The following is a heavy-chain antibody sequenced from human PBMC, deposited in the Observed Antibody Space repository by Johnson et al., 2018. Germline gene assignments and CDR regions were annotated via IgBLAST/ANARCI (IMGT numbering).Heavy chain of an antibody. Sequence: EVQLVETGGGLVQPGGSLRLSCAASGFTFSTYAMGWVRQAPGRGLEWVLGISGRGDRTYSADSLKGRFTISRDNSKNTLYLQMNSLRAYDTAVYYCAKDGPCDYRSLDIWGQGTMVTVSS. V-gene: IGHV3-23*04. CDR2: ISGRGDRT. CDR3: AKDGPCDYRSLDI. J-gene: IGHJ3*02. CDR1: GFTFSTYA. D-gene: IGHD3-16*01.